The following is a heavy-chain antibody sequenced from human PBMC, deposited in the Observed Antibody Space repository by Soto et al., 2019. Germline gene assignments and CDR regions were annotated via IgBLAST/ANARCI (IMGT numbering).Heavy chain of an antibody. CDR3: SRGRTMVRGVRYYKSLIIDY. Sequence: QVQLVQSGAEVKKPGASVKVSCKASGYTFTSYDINWVRQATGQGLEWMGWMNPNSGNTGYAQKFQGRVTMTRNTSIITAYMELSSLRSEDTAVYYCSRGRTMVRGVRYYKSLIIDYLGQGTLVTVSS. CDR2: MNPNSGNT. J-gene: IGHJ4*02. D-gene: IGHD3-10*01. CDR1: GYTFTSYD. V-gene: IGHV1-8*01.